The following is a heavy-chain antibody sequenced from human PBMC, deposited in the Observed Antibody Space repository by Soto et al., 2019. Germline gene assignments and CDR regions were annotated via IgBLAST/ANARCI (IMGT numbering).Heavy chain of an antibody. V-gene: IGHV1-69*12. J-gene: IGHJ6*02. CDR3: ARGRYCSGSKGKPYYYGMHV. Sequence: QVQLVQSGAEVKKPGTSVKVSCKASGGTFNNYAISWVRQVPGQGPEWMGGIIPVFRTPIYAQRFQGNVTITADESTTTAYMELRGLNSADTAVYYWARGRYCSGSKGKPYYYGMHVWGQGTTVTVSS. CDR1: GGTFNNYA. D-gene: IGHD2-15*01. CDR2: IIPVFRTP.